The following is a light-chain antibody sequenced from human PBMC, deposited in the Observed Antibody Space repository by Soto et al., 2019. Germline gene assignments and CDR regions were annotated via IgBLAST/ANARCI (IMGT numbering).Light chain of an antibody. CDR2: GAS. Sequence: EILLTQSPGTLSLSRGERATLSCKASQSFGNNYLAWYQQKPGQAPMLLIYGASTRATGIPDRFSGSGSGTDFTLIISRLEPEDFAVYYCQQYVSSPLTFGGGTKVDIK. J-gene: IGKJ4*01. CDR1: QSFGNNY. CDR3: QQYVSSPLT. V-gene: IGKV3-20*01.